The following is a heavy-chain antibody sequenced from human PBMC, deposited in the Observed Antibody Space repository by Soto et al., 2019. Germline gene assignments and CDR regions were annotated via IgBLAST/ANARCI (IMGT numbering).Heavy chain of an antibody. J-gene: IGHJ4*02. CDR1: DGSSSNTNW. D-gene: IGHD1-26*01. Sequence: SETLCFTCARSDGSSSNTNWLSWFRQPPGKGLESIREIYHSESTNYNPSLKSLLTISLDKSRDQFSLRLSSVTAADTALYYCASRPGATRFDNWGQGMLVTVSS. CDR2: IYHSEST. V-gene: IGHV4-4*02. CDR3: ASRPGATRFDN.